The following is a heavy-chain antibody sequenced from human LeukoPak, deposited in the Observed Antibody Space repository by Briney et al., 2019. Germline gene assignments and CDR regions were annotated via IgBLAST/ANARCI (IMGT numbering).Heavy chain of an antibody. CDR2: IIPIFGTA. D-gene: IGHD6-6*01. CDR1: GGTFSSYA. CDR3: ARGEYSSSAYYYCYYMDV. Sequence: ASVKASCKASGGTFSSYAISWVRQAPGQGLEWMGGIIPIFGTANYAQKFQGRVTITTDESTSTAYMELSSLRSEDTAVYYCARGEYSSSAYYYCYYMDVWGKGTTVTVSS. V-gene: IGHV1-69*05. J-gene: IGHJ6*03.